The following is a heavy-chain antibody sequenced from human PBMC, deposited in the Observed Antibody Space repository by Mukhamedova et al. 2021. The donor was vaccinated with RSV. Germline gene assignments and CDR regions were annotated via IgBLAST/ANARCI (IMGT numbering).Heavy chain of an antibody. CDR2: GSHK. J-gene: IGHJ4*02. V-gene: IGHV3-30*02. CDR3: AKERDVWHGYRFFFDS. D-gene: IGHD3-16*02. Sequence: GSHKFYADSVKGRFAISRDNSNNIFYLQMSGLGPEDTAIYHCAKERDVWHGYRFFFDSWGQGAKVTVAS.